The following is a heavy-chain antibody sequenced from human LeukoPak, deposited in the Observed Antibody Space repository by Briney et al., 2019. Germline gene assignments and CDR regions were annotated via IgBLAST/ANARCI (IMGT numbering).Heavy chain of an antibody. V-gene: IGHV3-48*03. D-gene: IGHD3-10*02. CDR2: ISSSGSTI. Sequence: GGSLRLSVAASGFTFSSYEMNGFRQAPGKGREWVSYISSSGSTIYYADSVKGRFTISRDNAKNSLYLQMNSLRAEDTAVYYCAELGITMIGGVWGKGTTVTISS. CDR3: AELGITMIGGV. CDR1: GFTFSSYE. J-gene: IGHJ6*04.